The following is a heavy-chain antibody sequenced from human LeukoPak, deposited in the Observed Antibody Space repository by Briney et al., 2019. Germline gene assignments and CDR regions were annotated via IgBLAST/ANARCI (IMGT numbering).Heavy chain of an antibody. D-gene: IGHD4-17*01. CDR2: IYYSGST. Sequence: SETLSLTCTVSGGSISSYYWSWIRQPPGKGLEWIRYIYYSGSTNYNPSLKSRVTISVDTSKNQFSLKLSSVTAADTAVYYCARDGEGRYGDPYFDYWGQGTLVTVSS. CDR3: ARDGEGRYGDPYFDY. CDR1: GGSISSYY. V-gene: IGHV4-59*01. J-gene: IGHJ4*02.